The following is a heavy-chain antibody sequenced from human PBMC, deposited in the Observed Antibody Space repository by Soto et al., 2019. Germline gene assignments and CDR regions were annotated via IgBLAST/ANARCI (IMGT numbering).Heavy chain of an antibody. CDR2: INPNSGGT. CDR3: ASYYYDSSGYYYDY. V-gene: IGHV1-2*02. J-gene: IGHJ4*02. Sequence: ASVKVSCKASGYTFTGYYMHWVRQAPGQGLEWMGWINPNSGGTNYAQKFQGRVTMTRDTSISTAYMELSRLRSDDTAVYYCASYYYDSSGYYYDYWGQGTLVTVSS. CDR1: GYTFTGYY. D-gene: IGHD3-22*01.